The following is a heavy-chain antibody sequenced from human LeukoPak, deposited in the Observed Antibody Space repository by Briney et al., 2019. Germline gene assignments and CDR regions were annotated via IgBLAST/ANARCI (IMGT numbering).Heavy chain of an antibody. D-gene: IGHD3-22*01. Sequence: SETLSLTCAVYGGSFSGYYWSWIRQPPGKGLEWIGEINHSGSTNYNPSLKSRVTISVDTSKNQFSLKLSSVTAADTAVYYCARDMMLYYYDSSGYFPETRQYYFDYWGQGTLVTVSS. J-gene: IGHJ4*02. CDR1: GGSFSGYY. CDR2: INHSGST. CDR3: ARDMMLYYYDSSGYFPETRQYYFDY. V-gene: IGHV4-34*01.